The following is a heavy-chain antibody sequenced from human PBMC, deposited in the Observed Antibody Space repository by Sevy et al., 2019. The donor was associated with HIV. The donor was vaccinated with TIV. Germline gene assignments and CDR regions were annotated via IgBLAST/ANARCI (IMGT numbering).Heavy chain of an antibody. J-gene: IGHJ5*02. CDR3: AGTYYYDSSGYTWFDP. D-gene: IGHD3-22*01. CDR2: IYPGDSDT. V-gene: IGHV5-51*01. CDR1: GYSFTSYW. Sequence: GESLKISCKGSGYSFTSYWIGWVRQMPGKGLEWMGIIYPGDSDTSYSPSFQGQVTISADKSISTAYLQWSSLKASDTAMYYCAGTYYYDSSGYTWFDPWGQGTLVTVSS.